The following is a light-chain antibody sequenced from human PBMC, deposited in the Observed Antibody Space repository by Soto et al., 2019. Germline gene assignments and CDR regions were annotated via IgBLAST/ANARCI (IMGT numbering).Light chain of an antibody. J-gene: IGLJ3*02. CDR2: DVS. V-gene: IGLV2-14*03. Sequence: QSVLTQPASVSGSPGQSITISCTGTSSDVGGYNYVSWYQQHPDKAPKLVIYDVSNRPSGVSNRFSASKSGNTASLTISGLQADDEADYYCISYTRSGTRVFGGGTKLTVL. CDR1: SSDVGGYNY. CDR3: ISYTRSGTRV.